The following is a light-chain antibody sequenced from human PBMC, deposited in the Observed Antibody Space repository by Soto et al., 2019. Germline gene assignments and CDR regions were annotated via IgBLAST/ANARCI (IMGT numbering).Light chain of an antibody. CDR2: GAS. CDR1: QSVSSSY. Sequence: GLTQSPGTLSLSPAERPTLSCRASQSVSSSYLAWYQQKPGQAPRLLIYGASSRATGIPDRFSGSGSGTDFTLTISRLEPEDFAVYYCQQYGSSPGTFGQGTKVDI. CDR3: QQYGSSPGT. V-gene: IGKV3-20*01. J-gene: IGKJ1*01.